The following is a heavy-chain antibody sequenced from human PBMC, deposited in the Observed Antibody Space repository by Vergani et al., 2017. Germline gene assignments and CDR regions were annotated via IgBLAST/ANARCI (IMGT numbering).Heavy chain of an antibody. Sequence: QVQLQQWGAGLLKPSETLSLTCAVYGGSFSGYYWSWIRQPPGKGLEWIGEINHNGSTNYNPYLKSRVTISVDMTKNQFSLTLSSETAADTAVYYCAREVAARRYYYYYMDVWGKGTTVTVSS. CDR3: AREVAARRYYYYYMDV. CDR1: GGSFSGYY. CDR2: INHNGST. J-gene: IGHJ6*03. V-gene: IGHV4-34*01. D-gene: IGHD6-6*01.